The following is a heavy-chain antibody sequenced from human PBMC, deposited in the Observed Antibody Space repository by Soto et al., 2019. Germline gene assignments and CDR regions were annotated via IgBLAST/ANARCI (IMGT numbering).Heavy chain of an antibody. CDR3: ARIPTTVTSPGMDV. CDR1: GFTFSSYW. Sequence: GGSLRLSCAASGFTFSSYWMHWVRQAPGEGLMWVARINPDGSTTSYADSVKGRFTISRDNAKNTLYLQMNSLRVEDTAVYYCARIPTTVTSPGMDVWGQGTTVTVS. D-gene: IGHD4-4*01. CDR2: INPDGSTT. V-gene: IGHV3-74*01. J-gene: IGHJ6*02.